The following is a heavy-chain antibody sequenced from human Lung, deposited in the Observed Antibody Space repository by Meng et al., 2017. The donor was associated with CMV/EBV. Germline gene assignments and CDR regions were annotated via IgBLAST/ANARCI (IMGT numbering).Heavy chain of an antibody. CDR2: ISWNSGSI. V-gene: IGHV3-9*01. CDR3: AKDISFSIHGFFEY. D-gene: IGHD2/OR15-2a*01. CDR1: GFIFDDYA. Sequence: GGSXRLXCAASGFIFDDYAMHWVRQAPGKGLEWVSGISWNSGSIGYADSVKGRFTVSRDNAKNSLYLQMNSLRAEDTALYYCAKDISFSIHGFFEYWGQGKXVTVSS. J-gene: IGHJ4*02.